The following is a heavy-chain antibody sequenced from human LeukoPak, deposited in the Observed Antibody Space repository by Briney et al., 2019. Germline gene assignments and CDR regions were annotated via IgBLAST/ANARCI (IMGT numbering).Heavy chain of an antibody. V-gene: IGHV3-7*01. CDR1: GCTFSNSW. Sequence: GGSLRLSCAASGCTFSNSWMSCFRQAPGKGLEWVAFIKEDGSEKNYVESVKGRFTISRDNAKNSLYLQMNSLRVEDTAVYYCARGHWWVDPWGQGTLVTVSS. CDR2: IKEDGSEK. CDR3: ARGHWWVDP. J-gene: IGHJ5*02.